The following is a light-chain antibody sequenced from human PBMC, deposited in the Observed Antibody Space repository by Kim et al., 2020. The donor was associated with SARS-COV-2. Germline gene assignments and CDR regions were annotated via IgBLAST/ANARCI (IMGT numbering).Light chain of an antibody. CDR1: QSVDTN. V-gene: IGKV3-15*01. CDR2: GAS. J-gene: IGKJ2*01. CDR3: QQYSHWPPYT. Sequence: EIVMTQSPGTLSVSPGERVTLSCRASQSVDTNLAWYQQKPGQPPRLLIYGASTRATDIPARFSGSGSGTEFTLIISSLQFEDFAVYYCQQYSHWPPYTFGQGTKLEI.